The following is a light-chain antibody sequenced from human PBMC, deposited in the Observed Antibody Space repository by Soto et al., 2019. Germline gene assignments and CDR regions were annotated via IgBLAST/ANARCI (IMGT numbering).Light chain of an antibody. CDR1: SGHSSYI. V-gene: IGLV4-60*03. CDR2: LEGSGSY. Sequence: QSVLTQSSAASASLGSSVKLTCTLSSGHSSYIIAWHQQQPGKAPRYLMKLEGSGSYNKGSGVPDRFSGSSSGADRYLTISNLQSEDEAEYYCETWDSNTHCVFGGGTKVTVL. J-gene: IGLJ3*02. CDR3: ETWDSNTHCV.